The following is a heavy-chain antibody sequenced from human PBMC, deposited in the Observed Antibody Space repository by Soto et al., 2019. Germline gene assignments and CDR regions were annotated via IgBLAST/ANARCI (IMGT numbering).Heavy chain of an antibody. Sequence: GLEWIGYIYHSGSTYYNPSLKSRVTISVDRSKNQFSLKLSSVTAADTAVYYCARDQGHWVTGRPRCFDPWGXGT. CDR2: IYHSGST. CDR3: ARDQGHWVTGRPRCFDP. D-gene: IGHD2-21*02. V-gene: IGHV4-30-2*01. J-gene: IGHJ5*02.